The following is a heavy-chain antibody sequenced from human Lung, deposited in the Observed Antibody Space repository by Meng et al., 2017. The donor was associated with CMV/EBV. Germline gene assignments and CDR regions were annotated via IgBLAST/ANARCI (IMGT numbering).Heavy chain of an antibody. J-gene: IGHJ5*02. CDR2: ISSSSSYI. CDR1: GFTFSSYS. Sequence: SXAASGFTFSSYSMNWVRQAPGKGLEWVSSISSSSSYIYYADSVKGRFTISRDNAKNSLYLQMNSLRAEDTAVYYCATSRGSGWSRIGWFDPWGQGTLVTV. D-gene: IGHD6-19*01. CDR3: ATSRGSGWSRIGWFDP. V-gene: IGHV3-21*01.